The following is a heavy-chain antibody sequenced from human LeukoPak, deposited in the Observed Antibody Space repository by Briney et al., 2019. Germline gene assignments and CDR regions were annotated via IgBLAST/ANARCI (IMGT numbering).Heavy chain of an antibody. J-gene: IGHJ4*02. V-gene: IGHV3-7*01. CDR1: GFSFSTYW. CDR2: IKTDGSQI. CDR3: ARDLNWETY. D-gene: IGHD7-27*01. Sequence: GGSLRLSCAASGFSFSTYWMAWVRQAPGKGLEWVANIKTDGSQIYYVDSVKGRFTISRDNAKNSLYLQMNSLRAEDTAVYYCARDLNWETYWGQGTLVSVSS.